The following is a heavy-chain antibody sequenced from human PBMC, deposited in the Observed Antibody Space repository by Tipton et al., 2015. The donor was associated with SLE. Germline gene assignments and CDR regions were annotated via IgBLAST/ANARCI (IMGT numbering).Heavy chain of an antibody. Sequence: GLVKPSETLSLTCIVSGDSIRSGNNNWGWIRQPPGKGLEWIASMHYTGRIYYNLSLKSRVTISIDTSKNQFSLKLSSVTAADTAVYYCARDYYDFWRGYSYYMDVWGKGTTVTVSS. J-gene: IGHJ6*03. D-gene: IGHD3-3*01. CDR3: ARDYYDFWRGYSYYMDV. CDR1: GDSIRSGNNN. V-gene: IGHV4-39*07. CDR2: MHYTGRI.